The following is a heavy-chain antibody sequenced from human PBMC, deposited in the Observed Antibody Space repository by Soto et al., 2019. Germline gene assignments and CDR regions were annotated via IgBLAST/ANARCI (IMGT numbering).Heavy chain of an antibody. Sequence: GASVKVSCKASRGTFSSYAISWVRQAPGQGLEWMGGIIPIFGTANYAQKFQGRVTITADESTSTAYMELSSLRSEDTAVYYCARGAWGITMVRGVHYHYGMDVWGQGTTVTVSS. CDR2: IIPIFGTA. V-gene: IGHV1-69*13. D-gene: IGHD3-10*01. CDR3: ARGAWGITMVRGVHYHYGMDV. J-gene: IGHJ6*02. CDR1: RGTFSSYA.